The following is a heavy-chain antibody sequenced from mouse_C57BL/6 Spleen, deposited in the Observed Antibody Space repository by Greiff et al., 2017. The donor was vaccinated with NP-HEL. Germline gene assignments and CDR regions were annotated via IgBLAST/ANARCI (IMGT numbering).Heavy chain of an antibody. CDR3: ARFTQATGAYAMDY. J-gene: IGHJ4*01. CDR1: GYTFTDYY. CDR2: INPNNGGT. V-gene: IGHV1-26*01. D-gene: IGHD3-2*02. Sequence: VQLQQSGPELVKPGASVKISCKASGYTFTDYYMNWVKQSHGKSLEWIGDINPNNGGTSYNQKFKGKATLTVDKSSSTAYMELRSLTSEDSAVYYCARFTQATGAYAMDYWGQGTSVTVSS.